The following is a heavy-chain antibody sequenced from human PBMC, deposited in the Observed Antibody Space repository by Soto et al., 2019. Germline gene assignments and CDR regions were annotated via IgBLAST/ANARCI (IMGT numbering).Heavy chain of an antibody. CDR3: ARVPSPYYAFDY. CDR1: GFTVSSNY. Sequence: EVQLVETGGGLIQPGGSLRLSCAASGFTVSSNYMSWVRQAPGKGLEWVSVIYSGGSTYYADSVKGRFTISRDNSKNTLYLQMNSLGAEDTAVYYCARVPSPYYAFDYWGQGTLVTVSS. D-gene: IGHD3-10*01. CDR2: IYSGGST. V-gene: IGHV3-53*02. J-gene: IGHJ4*02.